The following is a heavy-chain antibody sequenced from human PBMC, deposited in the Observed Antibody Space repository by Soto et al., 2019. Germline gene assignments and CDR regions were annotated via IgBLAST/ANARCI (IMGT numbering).Heavy chain of an antibody. J-gene: IGHJ4*01. Sequence: SETLSLTCAVSGGSISSGGYSWSWIRQPPGKGLEWIGYIYHSGSTYYNPSLKSRVTISVDRSKNQFSLKLSSVTAADTAVYYCASGALDGYFADYWGQGLLVTVSA. D-gene: IGHD4-17*01. V-gene: IGHV4-30-2*01. CDR1: GGSISSGGYS. CDR2: IYHSGST. CDR3: ASGALDGYFADY.